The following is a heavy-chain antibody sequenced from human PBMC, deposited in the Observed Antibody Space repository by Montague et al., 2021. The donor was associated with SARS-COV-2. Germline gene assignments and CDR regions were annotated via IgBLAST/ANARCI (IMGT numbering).Heavy chain of an antibody. CDR3: ARDVVAAPGTFDY. CDR1: GGSFSGYY. J-gene: IGHJ4*02. Sequence: SETLSLTCAVYGGSFSGYYWSWIRQPPGKGLEWIGGINHSGSTNYNPSLKSRVTISVDTSKNQFSLKLSSVTAADTAVYYCARDVVAAPGTFDYWGQGTLVTVSS. D-gene: IGHD6-13*01. CDR2: INHSGST. V-gene: IGHV4-34*01.